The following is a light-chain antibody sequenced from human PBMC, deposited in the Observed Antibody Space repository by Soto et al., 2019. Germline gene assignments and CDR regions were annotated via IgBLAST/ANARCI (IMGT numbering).Light chain of an antibody. CDR3: CTYASTSTSLV. V-gene: IGLV2-23*01. Sequence: QSVLTQPASVSGSPGQSITVSCTGTNIDVGSYNLISWYQQHPGKAPKLMIYEANKRPSGVSNRFSDSKSGNTASLTISGLQAEDEAEYFCCTYASTSTSLVFGTGTKLTVL. J-gene: IGLJ1*01. CDR1: NIDVGSYNL. CDR2: EAN.